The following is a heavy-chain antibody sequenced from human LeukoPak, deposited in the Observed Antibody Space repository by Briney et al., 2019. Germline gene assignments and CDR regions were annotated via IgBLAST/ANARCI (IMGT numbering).Heavy chain of an antibody. V-gene: IGHV3-23*01. CDR1: GFTFSNYA. CDR3: AKWGDYDVLTGYYDPDY. Sequence: DPGGSLRLSCAASGFTFSNYAMSWVRQAPGKGLEWVSAITGSGGGTYYADSVKGRFTISRDNSKNTLYLQMSSLRAEDTAVYYCAKWGDYDVLTGYYDPDYWGQGALVTVSS. D-gene: IGHD3-9*01. J-gene: IGHJ4*02. CDR2: ITGSGGGT.